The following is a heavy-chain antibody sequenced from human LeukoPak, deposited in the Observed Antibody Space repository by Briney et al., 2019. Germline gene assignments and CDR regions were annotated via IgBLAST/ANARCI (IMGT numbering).Heavy chain of an antibody. CDR1: GGTFSSYA. CDR2: IIPIFGTA. D-gene: IGHD3-22*01. Sequence: ASVKVSCKASGGTFSSYAISWVRQAPGQGLEWMGGIIPIFGTANYAQKFQGRVTITADKSTSTAYMELSSLRSEDTAVYYCARPIVVAAFDAFDIWGQGTMVTVSS. V-gene: IGHV1-69*06. CDR3: ARPIVVAAFDAFDI. J-gene: IGHJ3*02.